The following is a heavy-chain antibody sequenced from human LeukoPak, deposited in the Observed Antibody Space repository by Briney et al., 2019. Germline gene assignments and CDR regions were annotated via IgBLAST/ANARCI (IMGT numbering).Heavy chain of an antibody. Sequence: PSQTLSLTCTVSGGSISSGSYYWSWIRQPAGKGLEWIGRIYTSGSTNYNPSLKSRVTISVDTSKNQFSLKLSSVTAADTAVYYCARTRGYGSPGYYYYMDVWGKGTTVTVSS. V-gene: IGHV4-61*02. D-gene: IGHD2-15*01. J-gene: IGHJ6*03. CDR3: ARTRGYGSPGYYYYMDV. CDR1: GGSISSGSYY. CDR2: IYTSGST.